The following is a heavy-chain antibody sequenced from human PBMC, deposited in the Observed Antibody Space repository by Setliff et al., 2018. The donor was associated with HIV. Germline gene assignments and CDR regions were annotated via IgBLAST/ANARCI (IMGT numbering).Heavy chain of an antibody. CDR2: INTGDDNT. J-gene: IGHJ4*02. CDR3: ARGSCSGCYLSDY. Sequence: ASVEVSCKAFGYTFSTNAIHWVRQAPGQRLEWMGYINTGDDNTRYSEKFQGRVTITRDTSANTAYMELSSLRSEDTAVYYCARGSCSGCYLSDYWGLGTLVTVSS. V-gene: IGHV1-3*04. CDR1: GYTFSTNA. D-gene: IGHD6-19*01.